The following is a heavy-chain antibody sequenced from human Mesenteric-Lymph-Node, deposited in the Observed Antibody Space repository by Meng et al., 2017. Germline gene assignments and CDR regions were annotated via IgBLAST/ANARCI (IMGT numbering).Heavy chain of an antibody. CDR1: GYTFTGYY. Sequence: ASVKVSCKASGYTFTGYYMHWLRQVPGQGPEWIGRFNPNSGDTNDAQDFQGRVTMTRDTSINTAYMELSWLRSDDTAVYYCARNTRNGAFDIWGQGTMVTVSS. CDR3: ARNTRNGAFDI. V-gene: IGHV1-2*06. J-gene: IGHJ3*02. CDR2: FNPNSGDT. D-gene: IGHD1-26*01.